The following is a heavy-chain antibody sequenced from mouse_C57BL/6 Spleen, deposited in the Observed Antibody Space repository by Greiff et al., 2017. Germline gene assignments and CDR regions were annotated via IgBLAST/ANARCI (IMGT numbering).Heavy chain of an antibody. V-gene: IGHV7-3*01. D-gene: IGHD2-1*01. CDR3: ARYSDGNYYYDAMDY. CDR2: IRNKANGYTT. CDR1: GFTFTDYY. J-gene: IGHJ4*01. Sequence: EVHLVESGGGLVQPGGSLSLSCAASGFTFTDYYMSWVRQPPGKALEWLGFIRNKANGYTTEYSASVKGRFTISRDNSQSILYLQMNALRAEDSATYYCARYSDGNYYYDAMDYWGQGTSVTVSS.